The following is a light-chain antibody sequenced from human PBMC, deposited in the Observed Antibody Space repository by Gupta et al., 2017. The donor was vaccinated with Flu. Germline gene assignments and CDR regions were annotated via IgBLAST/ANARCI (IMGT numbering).Light chain of an antibody. V-gene: IGLV2-23*02. J-gene: IGLJ1*01. CDR1: SRDVGTYNL. Sequence: SITISCTGTSRDVGTYNLVSWYQQLPGKAPQLMIYEVNNRPSGVSNRFSGSKSGNTASLTISGLQAEDEADYYCCSYTGSGTLVFGTAIKVTVL. CDR2: EVN. CDR3: CSYTGSGTLV.